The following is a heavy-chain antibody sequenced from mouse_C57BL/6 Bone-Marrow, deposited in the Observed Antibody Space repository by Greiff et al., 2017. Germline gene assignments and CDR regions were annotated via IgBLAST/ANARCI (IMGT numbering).Heavy chain of an antibody. CDR2: IDPNSGGT. V-gene: IGHV1-72*01. D-gene: IGHD3-2*02. CDR1: GYTFTSYW. J-gene: IGHJ2*01. CDR3: ARTGPSPLDLDY. Sequence: QVQLKQPGAELVKPGASVKLSCKASGYTFTSYWMHWVKQRPGRGLEWIGRIDPNSGGTKYNEKFKSKATLTVDKPSSTAYMQLSSLTSEDSAVYYWARTGPSPLDLDYWGQGTTHTVSS.